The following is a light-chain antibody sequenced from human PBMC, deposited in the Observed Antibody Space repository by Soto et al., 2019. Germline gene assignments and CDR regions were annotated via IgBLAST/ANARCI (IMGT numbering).Light chain of an antibody. J-gene: IGLJ2*01. CDR3: NSYAGSNNPVV. V-gene: IGLV2-8*01. Sequence: QSVLIQPPSASGSPGQSVTISCTGTSSDIGAYNYVSRYQQHPGKAPKLMIYEVTKRPSGVPDRFSGSKSGNTASLTVSGLQAEDEADYYCNSYAGSNNPVVFGGGTKVTVL. CDR1: SSDIGAYNY. CDR2: EVT.